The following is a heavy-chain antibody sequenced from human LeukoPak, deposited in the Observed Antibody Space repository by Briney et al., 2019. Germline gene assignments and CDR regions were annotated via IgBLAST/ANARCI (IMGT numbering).Heavy chain of an antibody. CDR1: GGSISSSSYY. D-gene: IGHD3-3*01. J-gene: IGHJ3*02. CDR3: ARDQTMDDFWSGYSDHAFDI. CDR2: IYYSGST. V-gene: IGHV4-39*07. Sequence: SETLSLTCTVSGGSISSSSYYWGWIRQPPGKGLEWIGSIYYSGSTYYNPSLKSRVTISVDTSKNQFSLKLSSVTAADTAVYYCARDQTMDDFWSGYSDHAFDIWGQGTMVTVSS.